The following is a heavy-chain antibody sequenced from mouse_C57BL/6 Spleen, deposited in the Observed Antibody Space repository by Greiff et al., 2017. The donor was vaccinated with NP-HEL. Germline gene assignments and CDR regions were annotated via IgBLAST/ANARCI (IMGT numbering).Heavy chain of an antibody. CDR3: ARQGDYYGSSPFDY. CDR2: ISSGGSYT. D-gene: IGHD1-1*01. J-gene: IGHJ2*01. CDR1: GFTFSSYG. V-gene: IGHV5-6*01. Sequence: EVQGVESGGDLVKPGGSLKLSCAASGFTFSSYGMSWVRQTPDKRLEWVATISSGGSYTYYPARVKGRFTISRDNAKNTLYLQMSSLKSEDTAMYYCARQGDYYGSSPFDYWGQGTTLTVSS.